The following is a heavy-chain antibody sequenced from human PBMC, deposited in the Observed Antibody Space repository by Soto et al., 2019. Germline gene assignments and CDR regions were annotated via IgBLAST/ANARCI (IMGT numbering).Heavy chain of an antibody. J-gene: IGHJ4*02. D-gene: IGHD1-26*01. CDR3: GKDEGAAFHRAIDS. V-gene: IGHV3-23*01. CDR1: GFTFSNYA. Sequence: GGSLRLSCGASGFTFSNYAMTWVRQAPGKGLEWVSAFGGSGGGTYYADSVKGRFTISRDNSKNTLYLEMNSLRAEDTAVYYCGKDEGAAFHRAIDSWGRGTLVTVSS. CDR2: FGGSGGGT.